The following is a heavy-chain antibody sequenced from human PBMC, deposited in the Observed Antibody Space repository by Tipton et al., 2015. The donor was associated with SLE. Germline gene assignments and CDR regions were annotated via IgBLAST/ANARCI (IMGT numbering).Heavy chain of an antibody. CDR2: ISYSGST. D-gene: IGHD3-3*01. Sequence: TLSLTCTVSGDSISSSTYYWGWIRQPPGKGLEWIGSISYSGSTYYNPSLKSRVTISGDTSKNQFSLKLSSVTAADTAVYYCARPEITIFGVVSHDYGMDVWGQGTTVTVSS. J-gene: IGHJ6*02. V-gene: IGHV4-39*01. CDR3: ARPEITIFGVVSHDYGMDV. CDR1: GDSISSSTYY.